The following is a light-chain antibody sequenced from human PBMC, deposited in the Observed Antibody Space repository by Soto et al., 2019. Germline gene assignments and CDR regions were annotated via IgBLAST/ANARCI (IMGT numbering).Light chain of an antibody. J-gene: IGLJ1*01. Sequence: QSVLTQPASVSGSPGQSITISCTGTSSDVGNNNYVSWYQHNPGRAPKVMICDVTNRPSGVSNRFSGSKSGNTASLTISGLQAEDEADYYCSSCTGSSYVFGTGNKVTVL. CDR2: DVT. CDR3: SSCTGSSYV. CDR1: SSDVGNNNY. V-gene: IGLV2-14*03.